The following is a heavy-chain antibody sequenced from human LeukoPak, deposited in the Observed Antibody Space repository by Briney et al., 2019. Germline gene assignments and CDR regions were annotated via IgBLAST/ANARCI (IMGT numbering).Heavy chain of an antibody. Sequence: GGSLRLSCAASGFTLRGYGMHWVRQAPGKGLEGVAFIRYDGSDKSYADSVKGRFTISRDNSKNTLYLQMNSLRVEDTAVYYCARGVRIAVAGNIDYWGQGTLVTVSS. J-gene: IGHJ4*02. CDR2: IRYDGSDK. V-gene: IGHV3-30*02. D-gene: IGHD6-19*01. CDR1: GFTLRGYG. CDR3: ARGVRIAVAGNIDY.